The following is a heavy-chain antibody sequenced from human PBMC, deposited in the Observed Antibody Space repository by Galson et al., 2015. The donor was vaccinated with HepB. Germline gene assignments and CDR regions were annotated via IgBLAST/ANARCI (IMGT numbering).Heavy chain of an antibody. Sequence: SLRLPCAASGFTFDDYAMHWVRQAPGKGLEWVSGISWNSGSIGYADSVKGRFTISRDNAKNSLYLQMNSLRAEDTALYYCAKPADYDSSGFDYWGQGTLVTVSS. V-gene: IGHV3-9*01. CDR3: AKPADYDSSGFDY. CDR2: ISWNSGSI. J-gene: IGHJ4*02. CDR1: GFTFDDYA. D-gene: IGHD3-22*01.